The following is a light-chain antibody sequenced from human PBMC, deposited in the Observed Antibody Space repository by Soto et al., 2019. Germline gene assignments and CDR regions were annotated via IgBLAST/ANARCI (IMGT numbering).Light chain of an antibody. V-gene: IGKV3-20*01. CDR1: QSVTNSF. CDR2: GAS. CDR3: QQYVSSPWA. Sequence: EMVLAQSPGTLSLTPGARATLSCRASQSVTNSFLAWYQQKPGQAPRLRIYGASRRATGIPDSFTGSGSGRDVTRTISRLEPEDFAVYYCQQYVSSPWAFGQGTNVEI. J-gene: IGKJ1*01.